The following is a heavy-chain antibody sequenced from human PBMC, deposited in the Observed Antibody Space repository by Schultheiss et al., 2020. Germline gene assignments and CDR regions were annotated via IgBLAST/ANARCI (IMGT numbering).Heavy chain of an antibody. Sequence: GESLKISCKGSGYSFTSYWIGWVRQMPGKGLEWMGIIYPGDSDTRYSPSFQGQVTITADRSISTAYLHWSSLKDSDTAMYYCARRTSTGASFPLGSWGQGTLVTVSS. CDR2: IYPGDSDT. CDR1: GYSFTSYW. D-gene: IGHD2-8*02. CDR3: ARRTSTGASFPLGS. J-gene: IGHJ5*02. V-gene: IGHV5-51*01.